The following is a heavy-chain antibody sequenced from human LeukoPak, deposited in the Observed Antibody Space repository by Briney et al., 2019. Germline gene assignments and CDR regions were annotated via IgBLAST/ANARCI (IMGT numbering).Heavy chain of an antibody. CDR2: IYYSGST. Sequence: SETLSLTCTVSGGSISSGDYYWSWIRQPPGKGLEWIGYIYYSGSTYYNPSLRSRVTISVDTSKNQFSLKLSSVTAADTAVYYCAREGDGLPYIWVQGTMVTVSS. J-gene: IGHJ3*02. CDR3: AREGDGLPYI. CDR1: GGSISSGDYY. V-gene: IGHV4-30-4*08. D-gene: IGHD3-16*01.